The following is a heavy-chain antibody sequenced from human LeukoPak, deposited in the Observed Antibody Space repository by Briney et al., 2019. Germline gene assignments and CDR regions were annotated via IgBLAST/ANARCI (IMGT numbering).Heavy chain of an antibody. CDR1: GYTFTSYG. CDR3: ARDGRYYDFWSGYYYYFGY. Sequence: GASVKVSCKASGYTFTSYGISWVRQAPGQGLEWMGWISAYNGNTNYAQKLQGRVTMTTDTSTSTAYMELRSLRSDDTAVYYCARDGRYYDFWSGYYYYFGYWGQGTLVTVSS. V-gene: IGHV1-18*01. J-gene: IGHJ4*02. D-gene: IGHD3-3*01. CDR2: ISAYNGNT.